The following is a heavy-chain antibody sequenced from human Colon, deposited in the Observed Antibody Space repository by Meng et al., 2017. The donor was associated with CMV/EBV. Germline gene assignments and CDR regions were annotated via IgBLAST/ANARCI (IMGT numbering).Heavy chain of an antibody. D-gene: IGHD2/OR15-2a*01. J-gene: IGHJ4*02. CDR3: AKGSMPSAGGSLNYYDS. V-gene: IGHV3-23*01. CDR2: ISGSGTTA. Sequence: SWVRQAPGKGLEWVSIISGSGTTAYYADSVKGRFSISRDNSTNMVHLQMNSLRVEDTAIYYCAKGSMPSAGGSLNYYDSWGQGTLVTVSS.